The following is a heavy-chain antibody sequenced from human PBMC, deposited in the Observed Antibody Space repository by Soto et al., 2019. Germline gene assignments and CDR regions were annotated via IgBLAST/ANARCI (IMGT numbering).Heavy chain of an antibody. Sequence: QVQLVESGGGVVQPGRSLRLSCAASGFTFSSYGLHWVRQAPGKGLEWVAVISYDGSNKYYADSVKGRFTISRDNSKKRLYLHMNSLRCEDTAVYYCSKDPSPSYYYCYGMDVWRQETTITVSS. CDR3: SKDPSPSYYYCYGMDV. CDR1: GFTFSSYG. V-gene: IGHV3-30*18. CDR2: ISYDGSNK. J-gene: IGHJ6*02.